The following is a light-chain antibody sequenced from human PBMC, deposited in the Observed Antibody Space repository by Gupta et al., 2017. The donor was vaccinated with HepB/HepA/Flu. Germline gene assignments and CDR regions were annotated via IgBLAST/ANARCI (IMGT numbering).Light chain of an antibody. J-gene: IGLJ1*01. CDR3: AAWDDSLNGV. CDR1: SSNIGSNT. CDR2: SNN. Sequence: QSVLTQPPSASGTPGQRVTISCSGSSSNIGSNTVNWYQQHPGTAPKLLIYSNNQRPSGVPDRFSGSKSGTSASLAISGLQAEDEADYYCAAWDDSLNGVFGTGTKVTVL. V-gene: IGLV1-44*01.